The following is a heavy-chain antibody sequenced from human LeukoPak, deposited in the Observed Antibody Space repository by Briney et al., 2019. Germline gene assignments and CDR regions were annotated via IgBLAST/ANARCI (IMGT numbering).Heavy chain of an antibody. CDR1: GFTFSSYA. CDR3: AKDPGAYCGGDCYPTIDY. CDR2: ISYDGSNK. Sequence: GGSLRLSCAASGFTFSSYAMHWVRQAPGKGLEWVAVISYDGSNKYYADPVKGRFTISRDNSKNTLYLQMNSLRAEDTAVYYCAKDPGAYCGGDCYPTIDYWGQGTLVTVSS. D-gene: IGHD2-21*02. J-gene: IGHJ4*02. V-gene: IGHV3-30*04.